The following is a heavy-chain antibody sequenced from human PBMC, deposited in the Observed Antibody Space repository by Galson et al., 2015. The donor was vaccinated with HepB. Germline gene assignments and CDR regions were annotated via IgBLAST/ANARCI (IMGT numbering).Heavy chain of an antibody. V-gene: IGHV1-18*01. CDR1: GHTFSSYS. D-gene: IGHD2-15*01. CDR3: ARGPFVLGVGATQVNWFDP. CDR2: ITTYNRDT. J-gene: IGHJ5*02. Sequence: SVKVSCKASGHTFSSYSINWVRQAPGQGLEWMGWITTYNRDTKYAQKFQGRVTMTADTSTSTAYMELRSLRSEDTAVYFGARGPFVLGVGATQVNWFDPWGQGTLVTVSS.